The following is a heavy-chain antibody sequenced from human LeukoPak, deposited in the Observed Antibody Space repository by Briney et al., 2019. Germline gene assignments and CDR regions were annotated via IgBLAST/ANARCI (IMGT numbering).Heavy chain of an antibody. J-gene: IGHJ4*02. CDR3: ARLWYLPQYYFDY. CDR1: GGSMTISTDY. Sequence: SETLSLTCTVSGGSMTISTDYWAWVRQPPGKGLEWIGAIHFTGKTYYNVPLKSRVTISIDTSKNQFSLNLTSVAAADTAVYYRARLWYLPQYYFDYWGLGTLVTVSS. CDR2: IHFTGKT. V-gene: IGHV4-39*01. D-gene: IGHD6-13*01.